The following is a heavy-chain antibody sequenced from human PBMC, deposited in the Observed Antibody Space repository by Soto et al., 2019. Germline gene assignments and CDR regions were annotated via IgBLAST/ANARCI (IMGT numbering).Heavy chain of an antibody. V-gene: IGHV3-30*18. D-gene: IGHD2-15*01. Sequence: GGSLRLSCAASGFTFSSYGMHWVRQAPGKGLEWVAVISYDGSNKYYADSVKGRFTISRDNSKNTLYLQMNSLRAEDTAVYYCAKDLNKYCSGGSCYSLEYYYYYYYMDVWGKGTTVTVSS. J-gene: IGHJ6*03. CDR1: GFTFSSYG. CDR3: AKDLNKYCSGGSCYSLEYYYYYYYMDV. CDR2: ISYDGSNK.